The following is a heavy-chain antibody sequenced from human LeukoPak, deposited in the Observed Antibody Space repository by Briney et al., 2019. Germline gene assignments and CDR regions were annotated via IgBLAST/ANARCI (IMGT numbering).Heavy chain of an antibody. Sequence: GGSLRLSCAASGFTFSNSDMNWVRQAPGKGLEWVSYIINSGNTIYYADSVKGRFTISRANAKNSLYMQIDSLGANGTGAYYCVRDTAGSGCFAEYFPYWGQGTLVTVSS. V-gene: IGHV3-48*03. J-gene: IGHJ1*01. CDR1: GFTFSNSD. CDR3: VRDTAGSGCFAEYFPY. D-gene: IGHD6-19*01. CDR2: IINSGNTI.